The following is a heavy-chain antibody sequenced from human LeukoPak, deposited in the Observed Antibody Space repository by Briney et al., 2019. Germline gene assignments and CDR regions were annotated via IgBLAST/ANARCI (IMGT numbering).Heavy chain of an antibody. J-gene: IGHJ4*02. CDR1: GFTFSTYS. V-gene: IGHV3-21*06. Sequence: GGSLRLSCAASGFTFSTYSMHWVRQAPGKGLEWVSSISSITTYIYYSDSVKGRFTISRDNAKNSLYLQVNSLRPEDTAIYYCARGDPAYGSGSFDYWGQGTLVTVSS. CDR3: ARGDPAYGSGSFDY. D-gene: IGHD3-10*01. CDR2: ISSITTYI.